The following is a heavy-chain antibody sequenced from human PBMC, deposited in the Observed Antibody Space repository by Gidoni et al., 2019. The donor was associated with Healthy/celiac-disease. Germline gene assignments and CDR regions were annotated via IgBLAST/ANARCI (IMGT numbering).Heavy chain of an antibody. Sequence: QVQLVESGGGVVQPGRSLRLSCAASGFTFSSYGMHWVRQAPGKGLEWVAVIWYDGSNKYYADSVKGRFTISRDNSKNTLYLQMNSLRAEDTAVYYCARDLGSEDSSGYEFDYWGQGTLVTVSS. CDR1: GFTFSSYG. CDR2: IWYDGSNK. J-gene: IGHJ4*02. CDR3: ARDLGSEDSSGYEFDY. D-gene: IGHD3-22*01. V-gene: IGHV3-33*01.